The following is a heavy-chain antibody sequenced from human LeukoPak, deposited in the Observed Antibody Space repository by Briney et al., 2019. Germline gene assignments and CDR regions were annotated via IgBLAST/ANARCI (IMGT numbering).Heavy chain of an antibody. CDR1: GFTFSNYG. CDR3: ARDRTIHYGDPDYFAY. CDR2: ISGSGGNT. D-gene: IGHD4-17*01. Sequence: PGGSLRLSCATSGFTFSNYGMSWVRQAPGKGLERVSAISGSGGNTYYADSVKGRFTISRDNAKNTLYLQMNSLRAEDTALYYCARDRTIHYGDPDYFAYWGQGTLVTVSS. V-gene: IGHV3-23*01. J-gene: IGHJ4*02.